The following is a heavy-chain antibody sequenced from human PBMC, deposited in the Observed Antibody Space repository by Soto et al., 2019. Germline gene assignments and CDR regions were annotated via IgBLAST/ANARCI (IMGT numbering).Heavy chain of an antibody. J-gene: IGHJ4*02. CDR1: GFTFDNYA. Sequence: QVDLVESGGRVVQPGRSLRLSCAASGFTFDNYAMHWVRQGPGGGLEWVAAVADNGNNKNYADSVKGRFTISRDNSNMTMFLQLTSLKEDDTGVYYCARGTIRVVSRLSDFAHWGRGTPVTVSP. CDR3: ARGTIRVVSRLSDFAH. D-gene: IGHD2-15*01. CDR2: VADNGNNK. V-gene: IGHV3-30*03.